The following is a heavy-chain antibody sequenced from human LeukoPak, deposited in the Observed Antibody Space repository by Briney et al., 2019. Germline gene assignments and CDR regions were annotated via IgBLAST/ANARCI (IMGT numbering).Heavy chain of an antibody. CDR3: AKGVNSDSFDAFDI. V-gene: IGHV3-9*01. J-gene: IGHJ3*02. CDR1: GFTFDEYA. Sequence: PGRSLRLSCAASGFTFDEYAMHWVRQAPGKGLEWVSSLSWSSGSIGYADSVKGRFTISRDNAKSSLYLQMYSLRAEDTALYYCAKGVNSDSFDAFDIWGQGTMVTVSS. CDR2: LSWSSGSI. D-gene: IGHD4-11*01.